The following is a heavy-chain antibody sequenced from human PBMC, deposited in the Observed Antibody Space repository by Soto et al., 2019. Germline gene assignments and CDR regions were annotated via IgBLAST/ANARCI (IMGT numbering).Heavy chain of an antibody. CDR3: ARRRGSGRNWFDP. D-gene: IGHD2-15*01. Sequence: SETLSLTCTVSGGSISGYYWSWIRQPPGKGLEWIGEIYHSGSTNYNPSLKSRVTISVDKSKNQFSLKLSSVTAADTAVYYCARRRGSGRNWFDPWGQGTLVTVSS. CDR2: IYHSGST. V-gene: IGHV4-59*12. CDR1: GGSISGYY. J-gene: IGHJ5*02.